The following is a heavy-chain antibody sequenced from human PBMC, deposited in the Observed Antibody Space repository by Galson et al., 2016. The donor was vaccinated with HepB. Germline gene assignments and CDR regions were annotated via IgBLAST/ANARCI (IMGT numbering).Heavy chain of an antibody. D-gene: IGHD5-12*01. CDR3: AKATTPHYMDV. CDR2: MFHNGST. Sequence: SETLSLTCAVSGGSISSGTWWSWVRQPPGKGLEWIGEMFHNGSTNYNPSLESRLTLSLDKSKNQFSLKLKSVTAADTAIYYCAKATTPHYMDVWGKGTTVTVSS. CDR1: GGSISSGTW. V-gene: IGHV4-4*02. J-gene: IGHJ6*03.